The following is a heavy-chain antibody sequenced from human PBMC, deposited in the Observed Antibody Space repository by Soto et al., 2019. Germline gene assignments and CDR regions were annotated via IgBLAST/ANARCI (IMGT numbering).Heavy chain of an antibody. Sequence: QITLKESGPTLVKPTQTLKLTCTVSGFSLDTWGVGVGWIRQSPGKAPEWLALIYWDDDKRYSPSLKNRLTITKDTSKNQVVLTLTNMDPVDTVTYYCARALGSWGSYYFDHWGQGTLVTVSS. V-gene: IGHV2-5*02. CDR3: ARALGSWGSYYFDH. CDR1: GFSLDTWGVG. D-gene: IGHD3-16*01. CDR2: IYWDDDK. J-gene: IGHJ4*02.